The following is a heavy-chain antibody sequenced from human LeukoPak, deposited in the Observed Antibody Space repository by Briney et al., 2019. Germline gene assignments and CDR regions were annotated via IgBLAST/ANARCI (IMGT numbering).Heavy chain of an antibody. Sequence: PGRSLRLSCAASGFTFSSYAMNWVRQAPGKGLEWVSYISGSSGTIYYADSVKGRFTISRDNAKNSLYLQMNSLRDEGTAVYYCARRIYSGSYYFDYWGQGTLVTVSS. D-gene: IGHD1-26*01. J-gene: IGHJ4*02. V-gene: IGHV3-48*02. CDR2: ISGSSGTI. CDR1: GFTFSSYA. CDR3: ARRIYSGSYYFDY.